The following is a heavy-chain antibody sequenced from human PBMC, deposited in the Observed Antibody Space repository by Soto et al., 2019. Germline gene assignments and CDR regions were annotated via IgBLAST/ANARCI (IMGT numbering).Heavy chain of an antibody. CDR3: ASALKISKFDY. CDR1: GGSISSYY. V-gene: IGHV4-59*01. CDR2: IYYSGST. J-gene: IGHJ4*02. D-gene: IGHD3-3*01. Sequence: ETLSLTCTVSGGSISSYYWSWIRQPPGKGLEWIGYIYYSGSTNYNPSPKSRVTISVDTSKNQFSLKLSSVTAADTAVYYCASALKISKFDYWGQGTLVTVSS.